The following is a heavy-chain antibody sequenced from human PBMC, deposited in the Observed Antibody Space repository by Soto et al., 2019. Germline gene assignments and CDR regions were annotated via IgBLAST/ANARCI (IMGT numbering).Heavy chain of an antibody. J-gene: IGHJ6*02. CDR2: IIPIFGTA. V-gene: IGHV1-69*13. D-gene: IGHD4-17*01. CDR3: ARKGGTTVTNYYYYHGMDV. Sequence: SVKVSCKASGGTFSSYAISWVRQAPGQGLEWMGGIIPIFGTANYAQKFQGRVTITADESTSTAYMELSSLRSEDTAVYYCARKGGTTVTNYYYYHGMDVWGQGTTVTV. CDR1: GGTFSSYA.